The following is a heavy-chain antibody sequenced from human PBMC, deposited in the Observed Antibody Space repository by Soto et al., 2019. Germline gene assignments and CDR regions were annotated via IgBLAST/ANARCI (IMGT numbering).Heavy chain of an antibody. V-gene: IGHV1-46*01. Sequence: EASVKVSCKASGYTFTRYYMHWVRQAPGQGLEWMGMINPSGGSTTYAQNFQGRVTMTRDTSTSTAYMELSSLRSEDTAVYYCARVPRYDSSGYYHFYFDYWGQGTLVTVSS. D-gene: IGHD3-22*01. CDR1: GYTFTRYY. CDR3: ARVPRYDSSGYYHFYFDY. CDR2: INPSGGST. J-gene: IGHJ4*02.